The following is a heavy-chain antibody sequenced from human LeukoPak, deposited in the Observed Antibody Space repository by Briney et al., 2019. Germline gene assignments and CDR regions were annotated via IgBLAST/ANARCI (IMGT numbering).Heavy chain of an antibody. Sequence: PGGSLRLSCEASGFTFTTYWIHWVRQGPGKGLVWVSRIKYDGSTSNYADSVKGRFTISRDNAKNTVYLQMNSLRVEDTAVYYCARDLPRITMVRGVITEPGGWGQGTLVTVSS. D-gene: IGHD3-10*01. V-gene: IGHV3-74*01. CDR3: ARDLPRITMVRGVITEPGG. J-gene: IGHJ4*02. CDR1: GFTFTTYW. CDR2: IKYDGSTS.